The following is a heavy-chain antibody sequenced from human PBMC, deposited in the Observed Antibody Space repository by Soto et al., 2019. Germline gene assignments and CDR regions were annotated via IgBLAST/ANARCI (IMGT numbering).Heavy chain of an antibody. V-gene: IGHV3-53*01. Sequence: GGSLRLSCAASGFTVSNNYISWVRQAPGKGLEWVSIIYSGGSTYYADSVQRRFTISRDNSKNTLFLQMSSRRAEDTAVYYCAREGGGVYCSGGSCYGRYFDFWGQGTRVTVSS. CDR1: GFTVSNNY. D-gene: IGHD2-15*01. J-gene: IGHJ4*02. CDR2: IYSGGST. CDR3: AREGGGVYCSGGSCYGRYFDF.